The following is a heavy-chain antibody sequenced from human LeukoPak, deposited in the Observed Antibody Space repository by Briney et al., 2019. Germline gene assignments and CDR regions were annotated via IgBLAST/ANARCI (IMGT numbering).Heavy chain of an antibody. D-gene: IGHD3-22*01. Sequence: SETLSLTCAVSGGSISSSNWWSWIRQPPGKGLEWIGEINHSGSTNYNPSLKSRVTISVDTSKNQFSLKLSSVTAADTAVYYCARLREEYYYDSSGYSFYFDLWGRGTLVTVSS. V-gene: IGHV4-4*02. CDR3: ARLREEYYYDSSGYSFYFDL. CDR2: INHSGST. CDR1: GGSISSSNW. J-gene: IGHJ2*01.